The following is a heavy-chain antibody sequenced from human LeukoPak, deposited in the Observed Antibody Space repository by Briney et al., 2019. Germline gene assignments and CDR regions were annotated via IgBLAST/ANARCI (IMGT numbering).Heavy chain of an antibody. CDR1: GFTFTNYD. CDR3: ARLGPASSGWPESFDY. J-gene: IGHJ4*02. Sequence: GASVKVSCKATGFTFTNYDINWVRQATGQGLEWMGWMNPINGNTGYAQKFQGRVTMTRDTSINTAYMELRSLTSEDTAVYYCARLGPASSGWPESFDYWGQGTLVTVSS. CDR2: MNPINGNT. D-gene: IGHD6-19*01. V-gene: IGHV1-8*01.